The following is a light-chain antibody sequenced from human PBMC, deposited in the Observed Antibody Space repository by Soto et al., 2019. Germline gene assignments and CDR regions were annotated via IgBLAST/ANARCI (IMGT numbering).Light chain of an antibody. CDR2: SND. CDR1: SSNIGSNS. J-gene: IGLJ1*01. V-gene: IGLV1-44*01. Sequence: QSVLTQPPSASGTPRQRVTISCSGSSSNIGSNSVNWYQQLPGTAPKLLIYSNDRRPSGVPDRFSGSKSGTSASLAISGLQSEDEADYYCAAWDDSLNGYVFGTGTKVTVL. CDR3: AAWDDSLNGYV.